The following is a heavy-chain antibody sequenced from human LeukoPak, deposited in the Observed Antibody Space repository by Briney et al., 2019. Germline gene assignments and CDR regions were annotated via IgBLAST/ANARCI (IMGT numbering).Heavy chain of an antibody. CDR1: GGSISNDF. CDR3: ARGPSGGANNWFDP. J-gene: IGHJ5*02. CDR2: IYYSGST. D-gene: IGHD2-15*01. Sequence: PSETLSLTCTVSGGSISNDFWSWIRQPPGKGLEWIGYIYYSGSTNYNPSLKSRVTISVDMSKNQFSLRLSSVTAADTAVYYCARGPSGGANNWFDPWGQGTLVTVSS. V-gene: IGHV4-59*01.